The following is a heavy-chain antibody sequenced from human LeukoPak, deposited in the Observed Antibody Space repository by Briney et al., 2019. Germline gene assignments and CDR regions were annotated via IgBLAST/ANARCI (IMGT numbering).Heavy chain of an antibody. D-gene: IGHD3-22*01. CDR3: AKDPPGGFNRGYRDDF. CDR2: ISDGGGGTT. CDR1: GIPFTTYA. V-gene: IGHV3-23*01. Sequence: GGSLTLSCAASGIPFTTYARNWLRQAPGKGLEWVATISDGGGGTTYYADSVKGRFTISRYNSKSTLYLQMNDLRTDDTAVYFCAKDPPGGFNRGYRDDFWGQGTLVAVSA. J-gene: IGHJ4*02.